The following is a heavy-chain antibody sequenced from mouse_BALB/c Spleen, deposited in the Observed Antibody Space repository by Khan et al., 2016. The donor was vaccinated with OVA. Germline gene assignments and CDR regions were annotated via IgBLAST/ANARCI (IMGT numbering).Heavy chain of an antibody. CDR1: GYSFTAYY. CDR2: INPNTYNI. V-gene: IGHV1-26*01. CDR3: GRGYDCFAY. J-gene: IGHJ3*01. D-gene: IGHD2-14*01. Sequence: EVQLQQSGPDLVKPGASVTISCKASGYSFTAYYMNWVRLSHGKSLECIGRINPNTYNINYNQRFKGKAILTLDTSSSTAYLELTSLTSEDSAVYFCGRGYDCFAYWGQGTLVTVSA.